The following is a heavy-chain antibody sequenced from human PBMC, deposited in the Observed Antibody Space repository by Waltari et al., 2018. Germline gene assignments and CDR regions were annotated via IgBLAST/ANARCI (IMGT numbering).Heavy chain of an antibody. D-gene: IGHD2-15*01. CDR2: INPKSDDT. CDR1: GYTFTDYY. V-gene: IGHV1-2*02. J-gene: IGHJ4*02. Sequence: QVQLVQSGAEVKKPGASVKVSCKASGYTFTDYYLYWVRQAPGQGLEWMGWINPKSDDTRYAEKFQGRVTMTRDTSINTAYMELSGLTSDDSAVYYCSRGGYCSGANCLDYWGQGTLVTVSS. CDR3: SRGGYCSGANCLDY.